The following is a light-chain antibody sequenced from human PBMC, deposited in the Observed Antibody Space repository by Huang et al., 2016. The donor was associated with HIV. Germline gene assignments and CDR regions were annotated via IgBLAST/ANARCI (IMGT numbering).Light chain of an antibody. J-gene: IGKJ4*01. CDR1: QGPIRY. Sequence: IQLTQSPSSLSASVGDRVTITCRASQGPIRYLAWYQQKPGTAPKLLIYATSTLQSGVPSRFSGFGSGTDFTLTISSLQPEDSAIYYCQQLNSFPPTFGGGTKVEIK. CDR2: ATS. CDR3: QQLNSFPPT. V-gene: IGKV1-9*01.